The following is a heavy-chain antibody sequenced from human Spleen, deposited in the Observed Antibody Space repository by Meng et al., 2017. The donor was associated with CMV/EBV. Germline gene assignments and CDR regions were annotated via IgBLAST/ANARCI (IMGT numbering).Heavy chain of an antibody. D-gene: IGHD6-13*01. CDR2: IYPGDYDT. V-gene: IGHV5-51*01. CDR3: ARGTRQLVYDY. J-gene: IGHJ4*02. CDR1: GYSFTSRW. Sequence: KVSCKGSGYSFTSRWIGWVRQMPGKGLEWMGIIYPGDYDTRYSPSSQGQVTISADKSTSTAYLQWSSLKASDTAMYYCARGTRQLVYDYWGQGTLVTVSS.